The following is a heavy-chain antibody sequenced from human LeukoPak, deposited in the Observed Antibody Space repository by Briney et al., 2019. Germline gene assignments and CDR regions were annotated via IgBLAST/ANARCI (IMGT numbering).Heavy chain of an antibody. Sequence: GGSLRLSCAASGFTVSSNYMSWVRQAPGKGLEWVSVIYSGGSTYYADSVKGRFTISRDNSKNTLYLQMNSLRAEDTAVYYCARSDSSSWYGGGYYFDYWGQGTLVTVSS. V-gene: IGHV3-66*01. CDR3: ARSDSSSWYGGGYYFDY. CDR1: GFTVSSNY. J-gene: IGHJ4*02. CDR2: IYSGGST. D-gene: IGHD6-13*01.